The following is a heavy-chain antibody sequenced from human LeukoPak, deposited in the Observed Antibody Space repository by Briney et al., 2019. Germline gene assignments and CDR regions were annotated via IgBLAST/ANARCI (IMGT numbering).Heavy chain of an antibody. D-gene: IGHD6-19*01. CDR3: AKSYSSGWYERDAFDI. Sequence: ETLSLTCTVSGGSISSSSYYWGWNRQAPGKGLEWVSAISGSGGSIYYADSVKGRFTISRDNSKNTLYLQMNSLRAEDTAVYHCAKSYSSGWYERDAFDIWGQGTMVTVSS. CDR2: ISGSGGSI. V-gene: IGHV3-23*01. J-gene: IGHJ3*02. CDR1: GGSISSSSYY.